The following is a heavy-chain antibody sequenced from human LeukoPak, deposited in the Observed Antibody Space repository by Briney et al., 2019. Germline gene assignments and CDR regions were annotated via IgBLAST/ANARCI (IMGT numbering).Heavy chain of an antibody. CDR3: ARTEIQLWELDY. CDR1: GFTFSDYY. J-gene: IGHJ4*02. V-gene: IGHV3-11*01. D-gene: IGHD5-18*01. CDR2: ISGSGNII. Sequence: TPGGSLRLSCAASGFTFSDYYMSWIRQAPGQGLEWISYISGSGNIIYYADSVKGRFTISRDNAKNSLYLQMSSLRAEDTAVYYCARTEIQLWELDYWGQGTLVTVSS.